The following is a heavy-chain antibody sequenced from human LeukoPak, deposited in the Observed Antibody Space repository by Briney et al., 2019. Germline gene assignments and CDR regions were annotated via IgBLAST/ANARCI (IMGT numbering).Heavy chain of an antibody. CDR1: GGSFSGYY. CDR3: ARVDFYYYYYMDV. Sequence: SETLSLTCGVYGGSFSGYYWSWIRQPPGKGLEWIGEINHSGSTNYNPSLKSRVTISVDTSKNQFSLKLSSVTAADTAVYYCARVDFYYYYYMDVWGKGTTVTVSS. V-gene: IGHV4-34*01. CDR2: INHSGST. D-gene: IGHD3-9*01. J-gene: IGHJ6*03.